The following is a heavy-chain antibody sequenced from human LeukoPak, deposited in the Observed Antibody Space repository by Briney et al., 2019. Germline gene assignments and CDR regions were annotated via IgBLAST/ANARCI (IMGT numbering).Heavy chain of an antibody. Sequence: PSETLSLPCTVSGYSISSGYYWGWIRQPPGKGLEWIGSIYHSGSTYYNPSLKSRVTMSVDTSKNQFSLKLSSVTAADTAVYYCARIWTTKEAGWLSYYYYYYMDVWGKGTTVTVSS. V-gene: IGHV4-38-2*02. CDR1: GYSISSGYY. CDR3: ARIWTTKEAGWLSYYYYYYMDV. J-gene: IGHJ6*03. CDR2: IYHSGST. D-gene: IGHD3-22*01.